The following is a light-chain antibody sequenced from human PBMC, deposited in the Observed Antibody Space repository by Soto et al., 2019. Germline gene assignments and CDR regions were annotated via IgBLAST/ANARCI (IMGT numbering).Light chain of an antibody. CDR2: GAS. CDR1: QSVSSTY. J-gene: IGKJ2*01. Sequence: EIVLTQSPGTLSLSPGERATLSCRASQSVSSTYIAWYQQNPGQPPRLLIYGASSRATGIPDRFRGSGSGTDFTLTISRLEPEDFAVYFCQQYGRSPPFTFGQGTKVEIK. CDR3: QQYGRSPPFT. V-gene: IGKV3-20*01.